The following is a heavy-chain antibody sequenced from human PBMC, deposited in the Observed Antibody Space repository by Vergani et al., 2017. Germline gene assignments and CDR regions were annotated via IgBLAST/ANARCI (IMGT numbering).Heavy chain of an antibody. CDR1: GGAISNPDYH. CDR2: IDYSGST. V-gene: IGHV4-30-4*01. J-gene: IGHJ6*02. Sequence: QEQLQESVSGLVRPSQTLSLPCALSGGAISNPDYHCSWVHQTPGKGPEWIGLIDYSGSTPYNPSVRGRLDISVDSSKNHFSLKVTAVTAADSAVYFCAREGRYVYDLDLWGQGTTVTVSS. CDR3: AREGRYVYDLDL. D-gene: IGHD2-2*01.